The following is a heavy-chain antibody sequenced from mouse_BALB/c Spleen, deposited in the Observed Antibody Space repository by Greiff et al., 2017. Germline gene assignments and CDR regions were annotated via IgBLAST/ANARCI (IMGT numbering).Heavy chain of an antibody. CDR1: GYTFTSYT. D-gene: IGHD2-14*01. CDR2: INPSSGYT. V-gene: IGHV1-4*02. J-gene: IGHJ4*01. Sequence: QVQLQQSAAELARPGASVKMSCKASGYTFTSYTMHWVKQRPGQGLEWIGYINPSSGYTEYNQKFKDKTTLTADKSSSTAYMQLSSLTSEDSAVYYCAREIGPYYYAMDYWGQGTSVTVSS. CDR3: AREIGPYYYAMDY.